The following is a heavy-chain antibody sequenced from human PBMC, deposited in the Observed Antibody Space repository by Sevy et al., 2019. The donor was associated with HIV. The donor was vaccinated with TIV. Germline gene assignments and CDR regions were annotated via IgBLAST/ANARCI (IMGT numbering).Heavy chain of an antibody. D-gene: IGHD3-22*01. CDR2: TYYRSKWYN. Sequence: SQSLSLTCAISGDSVSSNSAAWNWIRQSPSRGLEWLGRTYYRSKWYNDYAVSVKSRITINPDTSKNQFSLQLNSVTPEDTAVYYCARESSGYYNHYYYYYGMDVWGQGTTVTVSS. J-gene: IGHJ6*02. CDR1: GDSVSSNSAA. V-gene: IGHV6-1*01. CDR3: ARESSGYYNHYYYYYGMDV.